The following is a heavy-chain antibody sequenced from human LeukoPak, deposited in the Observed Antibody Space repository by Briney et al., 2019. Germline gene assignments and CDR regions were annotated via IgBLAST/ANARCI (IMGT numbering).Heavy chain of an antibody. J-gene: IGHJ4*02. CDR2: ISGSGDIT. D-gene: IGHD5-18*01. V-gene: IGHV3-23*01. CDR1: GFTFSSYA. CDR3: AKGGRYSYVGY. Sequence: GGSLRLSCAASGFTFSSYALSWVRQAPGKGLEWVSDISGSGDITHYADSVKGRFTISRDSSKNTLYLQMNSLRAEDTAVYYCAKGGRYSYVGYWGQGTLVTVFS.